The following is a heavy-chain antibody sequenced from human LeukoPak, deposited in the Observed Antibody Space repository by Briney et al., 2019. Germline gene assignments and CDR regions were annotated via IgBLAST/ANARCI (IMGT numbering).Heavy chain of an antibody. J-gene: IGHJ4*02. Sequence: SETLSLTCTVSGGSISGTSNYWAWIRQPPGKGLEWIGGINYSGSAYYNPSLKSRVTISVDTSENQFSLKLISVTAADTAVYYCARATRTPGYSSRPFDYWGQGTLVTVSS. V-gene: IGHV4-39*01. D-gene: IGHD6-13*01. CDR2: INYSGSA. CDR3: ARATRTPGYSSRPFDY. CDR1: GGSISGTSNY.